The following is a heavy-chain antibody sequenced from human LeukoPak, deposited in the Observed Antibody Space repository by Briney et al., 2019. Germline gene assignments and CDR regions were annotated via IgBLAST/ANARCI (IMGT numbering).Heavy chain of an antibody. D-gene: IGHD2-8*02. CDR2: INPTGTGT. Sequence: ASVRVSCKASGYTFTNYYMHWVRQAPGQGLEWMGLINPTGTGTNYAQKFRGRVTLTRDTSTTTVYMELSSLRSEDTAVYYCAREESGGYFDYWGQGTPVTVSS. V-gene: IGHV1-46*01. CDR3: AREESGGYFDY. CDR1: GYTFTNYY. J-gene: IGHJ4*02.